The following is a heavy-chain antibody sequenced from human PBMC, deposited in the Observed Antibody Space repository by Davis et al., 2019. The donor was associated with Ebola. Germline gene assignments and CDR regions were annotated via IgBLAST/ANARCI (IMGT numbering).Heavy chain of an antibody. J-gene: IGHJ2*01. CDR2: IYYSGST. V-gene: IGHV4-61*05. CDR1: SGSISSSSYY. CDR3: ARLGYYYGSGTYWYFDL. D-gene: IGHD3-10*01. Sequence: GSLRLSCTVSSGSISSSSYYWNWIRQTPGKGLEWIGYIYYSGSTNYNPSLKSRVTISVDTSKNQISLKLTSVTAADTAVYYCARLGYYYGSGTYWYFDLWGRGTLVTVSS.